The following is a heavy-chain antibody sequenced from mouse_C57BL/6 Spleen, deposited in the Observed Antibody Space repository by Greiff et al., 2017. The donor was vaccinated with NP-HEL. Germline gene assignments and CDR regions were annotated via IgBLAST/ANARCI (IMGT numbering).Heavy chain of an antibody. V-gene: IGHV3-1*01. Sequence: EVKLQESGPGMVKPSQSLSLTCTVTGYSITSGYDWHWIRHFPGNKLEWMGYISYSGSTNYNPSLKSRISITHDTSKNHFFLKLNSVTTEDTATYYCARAKTAQATYYFDYWGQGTTLTVSS. D-gene: IGHD3-2*02. J-gene: IGHJ2*01. CDR3: ARAKTAQATYYFDY. CDR1: GYSITSGYD. CDR2: ISYSGST.